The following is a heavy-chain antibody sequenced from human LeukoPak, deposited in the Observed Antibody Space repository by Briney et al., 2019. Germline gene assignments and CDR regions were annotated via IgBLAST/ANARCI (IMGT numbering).Heavy chain of an antibody. J-gene: IGHJ4*02. V-gene: IGHV3-23*01. D-gene: IGHD2-15*01. Sequence: GGSLRLSCAASGFTVSSNYMSWVRQAPGKGLEWVSAISGSGGSTYYADSVKGRFTISRDNSKNTLYLQMNSLRAEDTAVYYCAKAGGIVVVAAYLDYWGQGTLVTVSS. CDR1: GFTVSSNY. CDR3: AKAGGIVVVAAYLDY. CDR2: ISGSGGST.